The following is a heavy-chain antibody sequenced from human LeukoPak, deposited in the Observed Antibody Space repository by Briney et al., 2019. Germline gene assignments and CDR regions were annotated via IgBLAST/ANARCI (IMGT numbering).Heavy chain of an antibody. CDR3: ARDRDDYPFYNWFDP. V-gene: IGHV3-21*01. Sequence: GGSLRLSCAASGFTFSSYSMNWVRQAPGKGLEWVSSISSSSSYIYYADSVKGRFTISRDNAKNSLYLQMNSLRAEDTAVYYCARDRDDYPFYNWFDPWGQGTLVTVSS. CDR1: GFTFSSYS. CDR2: ISSSSSYI. D-gene: IGHD4-11*01. J-gene: IGHJ5*02.